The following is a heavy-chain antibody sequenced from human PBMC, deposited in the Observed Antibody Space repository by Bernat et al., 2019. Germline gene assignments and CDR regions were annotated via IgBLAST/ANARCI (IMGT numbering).Heavy chain of an antibody. Sequence: QVQLVQSGAEVRKPGASVRVSCKTSGYTFANYAIHWVRQAPGQRLEWMGWINGGTSHTRDEQKFQGRFTITRGTSARTVYMELSSLRSDDTAVYYCARSIDPAPGWEGRFDYWGQGTQVTVSS. CDR1: GYTFANYA. J-gene: IGHJ4*02. V-gene: IGHV1-3*01. CDR2: INGGTSHT. D-gene: IGHD1-26*01. CDR3: ARSIDPAPGWEGRFDY.